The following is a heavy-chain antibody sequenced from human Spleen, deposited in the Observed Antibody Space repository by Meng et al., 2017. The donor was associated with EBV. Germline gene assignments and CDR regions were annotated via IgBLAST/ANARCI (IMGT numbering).Heavy chain of an antibody. D-gene: IGHD1-26*01. J-gene: IGHJ4*02. CDR3: ARGSGRWTFDY. V-gene: IGHV3-11*01. Sequence: VQLVQSGGDLVKPGGSLRLSCAASGFIFSDSYMSWIRQTPGKGLEWISYISNTGTTIKYADSVKGRFTISRDNGKNSLYLQMNSLRADDTAVYYCARGSGRWTFDYWGQGTLVTVSS. CDR1: GFIFSDSY. CDR2: ISNTGTTI.